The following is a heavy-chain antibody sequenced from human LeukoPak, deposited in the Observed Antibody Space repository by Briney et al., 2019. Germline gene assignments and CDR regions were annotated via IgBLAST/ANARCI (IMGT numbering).Heavy chain of an antibody. Sequence: SETLSLTCAVYGGSFSGYYWSWIRQPPGKGLEWIGEINHRGSTNYNPSLKSRVTISVDTSKNQFSLKLSSVTAADTAVYYCARAFKRYCSGGSCRDYWGQGTLVTVSS. J-gene: IGHJ4*02. CDR2: INHRGST. CDR3: ARAFKRYCSGGSCRDY. CDR1: GGSFSGYY. D-gene: IGHD2-15*01. V-gene: IGHV4-34*01.